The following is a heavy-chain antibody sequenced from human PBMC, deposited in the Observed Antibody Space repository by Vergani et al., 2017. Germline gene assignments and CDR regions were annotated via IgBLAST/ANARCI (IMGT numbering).Heavy chain of an antibody. V-gene: IGHV1-46*01. CDR3: ARAPESPYYYDSSGSNYFDY. CDR1: GYTFTSYY. D-gene: IGHD3-22*01. J-gene: IGHJ4*02. CDR2: INPSGGST. Sequence: QVQLVQSGAEVKKPGASVKVSCKASGYTFTSYYMHWVRQAPGQGLEWMGIINPSGGSTSYAQKFQGRVTMTRDTSTSTVYMELSSLRSEDTAVYYCARAPESPYYYDSSGSNYFDYWGQGTLVTVSS.